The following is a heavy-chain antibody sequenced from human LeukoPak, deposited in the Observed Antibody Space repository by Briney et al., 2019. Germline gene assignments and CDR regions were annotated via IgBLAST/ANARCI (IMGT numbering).Heavy chain of an antibody. V-gene: IGHV4-31*03. CDR1: GGSIRSGGYY. CDR3: ASLGASCGAHYFYY. J-gene: IGHJ4*02. D-gene: IGHD5-18*01. Sequence: SQTLSLTCTVSGGSIRSGGYYWSWIRQHPGKGLEWIGYIYYSGSTYYNPSLKSRVTISVDTSKNQFSLKLSSVTAADTAVYYCASLGASCGAHYFYYWGQGTLVTVSS. CDR2: IYYSGST.